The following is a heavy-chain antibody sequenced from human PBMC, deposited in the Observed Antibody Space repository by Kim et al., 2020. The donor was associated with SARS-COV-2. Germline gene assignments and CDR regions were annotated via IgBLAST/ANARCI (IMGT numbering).Heavy chain of an antibody. CDR2: ISGSGGST. Sequence: GGSLRLSCAASGFTFSSYAMSWVRQAPGKGLEWVSAISGSGGSTYYADSVKGRFTISRDNSKNTLYLQMNSLRAEDTAVYYCAKVGRGGYYGDYFDYWGQGTLVTVSS. CDR3: AKVGRGGYYGDYFDY. CDR1: GFTFSSYA. D-gene: IGHD3-22*01. J-gene: IGHJ4*02. V-gene: IGHV3-23*01.